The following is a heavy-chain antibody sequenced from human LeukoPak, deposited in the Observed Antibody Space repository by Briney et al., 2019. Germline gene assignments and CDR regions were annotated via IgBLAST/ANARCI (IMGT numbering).Heavy chain of an antibody. D-gene: IGHD4-23*01. CDR1: GGTFSSYA. Sequence: GASVKVSCKASGGTFSSYAISWVRQAPGQGLEWMGGIIPIFGTANYAQKFQGRVTITTDESTSTAYMELSSLRSEDTAVYYCASSSHYGGNSGDLVESPPVDYYYYYMDVWGKGTTVTVSS. CDR3: ASSSHYGGNSGDLVESPPVDYYYYYMDV. CDR2: IIPIFGTA. J-gene: IGHJ6*03. V-gene: IGHV1-69*05.